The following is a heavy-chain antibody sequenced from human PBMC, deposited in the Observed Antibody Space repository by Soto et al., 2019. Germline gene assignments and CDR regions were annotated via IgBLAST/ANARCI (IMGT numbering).Heavy chain of an antibody. CDR3: AKDLLGTFEKLGYFDY. V-gene: IGHV3-30*18. CDR1: GFTFSSYG. J-gene: IGHJ4*02. CDR2: ISYDGSNK. Sequence: QVQLVESGGGVVQPGRSLRLSCAASGFTFSSYGMHWVRQAPGKGLEWVAVISYDGSNKYYADSVKGRFTISRDNSKNTLYLQMNSLRAEDTAVYYCAKDLLGTFEKLGYFDYWGQGTLVTVSS. D-gene: IGHD7-27*01.